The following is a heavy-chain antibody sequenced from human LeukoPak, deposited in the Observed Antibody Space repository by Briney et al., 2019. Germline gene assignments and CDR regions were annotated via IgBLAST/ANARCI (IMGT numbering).Heavy chain of an antibody. CDR2: INLNSGGT. CDR3: ARGRLMYYYDSPGGGAFDI. D-gene: IGHD3-22*01. V-gene: IGHV1-2*02. CDR1: GYTFTAYY. Sequence: GASVKVSCMASGYTFTAYYMHWVRQAPGQGLEWMGWINLNSGGTNFAQKFQGRVTMTRDTSISTAYMELSRLRSDDTALYYCARGRLMYYYDSPGGGAFDIWGQGTMVTVSS. J-gene: IGHJ3*02.